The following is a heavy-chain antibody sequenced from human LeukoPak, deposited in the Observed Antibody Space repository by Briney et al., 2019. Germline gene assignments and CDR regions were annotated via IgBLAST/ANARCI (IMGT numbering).Heavy chain of an antibody. CDR3: ARERSLGYCSSASCYSNCFDY. CDR1: GYTLTHFC. V-gene: IGHV1-18*01. CDR2: IYPLNGNT. Sequence: ASVKVSCKASGYTLTHFCIRWVRQAPGKGLEWMGWIYPLNGNTNYAQKLQGRVTMTTDTSTSTAYMELRSLRSDDTAVYYCARERSLGYCSSASCYSNCFDYWGQGTLVTVSS. J-gene: IGHJ4*02. D-gene: IGHD2-2*01.